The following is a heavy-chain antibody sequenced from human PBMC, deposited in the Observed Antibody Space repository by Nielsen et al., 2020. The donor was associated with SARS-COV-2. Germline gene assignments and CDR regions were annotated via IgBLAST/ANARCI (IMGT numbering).Heavy chain of an antibody. CDR3: AKAGYCTNGVCYWVFDY. Sequence: GESLKISCVASGFTFSSHWMHWVRQVPGKGLQWVSSISGSGVSTFYADSVKGRFTISRDNSKNTLYLQMNSLRAEDTAVYYCAKAGYCTNGVCYWVFDYWGQGTLVTVSS. V-gene: IGHV3-23*01. J-gene: IGHJ4*02. CDR1: GFTFSSHW. CDR2: ISGSGVST. D-gene: IGHD2-8*01.